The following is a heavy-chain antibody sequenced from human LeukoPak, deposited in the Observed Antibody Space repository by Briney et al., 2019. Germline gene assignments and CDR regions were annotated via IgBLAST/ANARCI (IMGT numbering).Heavy chain of an antibody. CDR1: GFTFSSYA. J-gene: IGHJ4*02. D-gene: IGHD3-22*01. V-gene: IGHV3-23*01. CDR2: ISGSGGST. CDR3: AKDSYYYDSSGYYDY. Sequence: GGSLRLSCAASGFTFSSYAMSWVRQAPGKGLEWVSAISGSGGSTYYADSVKGRFTISRDNSKNTLYLQMNSLRAEDTAVYYCAKDSYYYDSSGYYDYWGQGTLVTVSS.